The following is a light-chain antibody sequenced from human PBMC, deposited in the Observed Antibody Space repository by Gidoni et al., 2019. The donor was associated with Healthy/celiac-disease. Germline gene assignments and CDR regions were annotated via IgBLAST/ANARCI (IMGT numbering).Light chain of an antibody. CDR2: DAS. CDR1: QSVSRY. V-gene: IGKV3-11*01. Sequence: EIVLTQSPATLSLSPGERATLSCRASQSVSRYLAWYQQKPGQAPRLLIYDASNRATGSPARCSGSGAGTEVSLTISSLEPEDFAGYYCQQRSNWPPLFTFGPGTKVDIK. CDR3: QQRSNWPPLFT. J-gene: IGKJ3*01.